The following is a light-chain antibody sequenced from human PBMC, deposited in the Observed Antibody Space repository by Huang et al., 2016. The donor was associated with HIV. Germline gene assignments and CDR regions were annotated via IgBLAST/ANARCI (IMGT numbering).Light chain of an antibody. V-gene: IGKV3-20*01. CDR2: GAS. CDR3: QQFGSSPPYS. J-gene: IGKJ2*03. Sequence: EIVLTQSPDTLSLSPGERATVSCRASQSVTRNYLAWYQQRPGQAPKRLIYGASTRATGIPDRFSGSGSGTDFTLTINRLAPEDFAVYYCQQFGSSPPYSFGQGTKLEIK. CDR1: QSVTRNY.